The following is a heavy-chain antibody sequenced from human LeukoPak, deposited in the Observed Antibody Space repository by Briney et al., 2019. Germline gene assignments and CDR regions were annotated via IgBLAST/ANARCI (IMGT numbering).Heavy chain of an antibody. CDR1: GGSISSYY. CDR2: IYYSGST. V-gene: IGHV4-59*08. CDR3: ARLPYYYDSSGYSYYFDY. D-gene: IGHD3-22*01. J-gene: IGHJ4*02. Sequence: SETLSLTCTVSGGSISSYYWSWIWQPPGKGLEWIGYIYYSGSTNYNPSLKSRVTISVDTSKNQFSLKLSSVTAADTAVYYCARLPYYYDSSGYSYYFDYWGQGTLVTVSS.